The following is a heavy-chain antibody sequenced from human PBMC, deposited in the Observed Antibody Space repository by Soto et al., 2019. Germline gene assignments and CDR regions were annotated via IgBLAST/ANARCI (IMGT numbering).Heavy chain of an antibody. D-gene: IGHD6-13*01. CDR3: ARSIAAAGFHFDY. CDR1: VGTFSSYA. V-gene: IGHV1-18*01. J-gene: IGHJ4*02. Sequence: ASMKVSCKSSVGTFSSYAIICVRPAPGQGLEWMGWISAYNGNTNYAQKLQGRVTMTTDTSTSTAYMELRSLRSDDTAVYYCARSIAAAGFHFDYWGQGTRVNVSA. CDR2: ISAYNGNT.